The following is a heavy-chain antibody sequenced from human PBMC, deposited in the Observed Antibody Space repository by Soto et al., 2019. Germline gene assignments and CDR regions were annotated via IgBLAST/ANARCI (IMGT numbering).Heavy chain of an antibody. CDR1: GGSFSGSW. CDR3: ARAPYFGSGSHDY. V-gene: IGHV4-59*01. J-gene: IGHJ4*02. CDR2: VSDSGST. Sequence: PSETLSLTCTVSGGSFSGSWWSWIRQPPGKGLEWIGYVSDSGSTSYSPSLRSRVTISIDTSSNHVSLKLDSVTAADSAVYYCARAPYFGSGSHDYWGQGTLVTVSS. D-gene: IGHD3-10*01.